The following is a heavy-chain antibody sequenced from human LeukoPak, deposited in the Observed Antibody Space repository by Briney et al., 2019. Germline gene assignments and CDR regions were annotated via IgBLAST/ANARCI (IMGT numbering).Heavy chain of an antibody. V-gene: IGHV1-18*01. CDR1: VYTFTNYG. Sequence: ASVKVSCKASVYTFTNYGIVWVRQAPGQGLEWMGWISVYNGNTNYAQKIQGRVTMTADTSTSTAYMELRSLKSDDTAVYYCARGWLQPYWYFDLWGRGTLVTVSS. J-gene: IGHJ2*01. D-gene: IGHD5-24*01. CDR2: ISVYNGNT. CDR3: ARGWLQPYWYFDL.